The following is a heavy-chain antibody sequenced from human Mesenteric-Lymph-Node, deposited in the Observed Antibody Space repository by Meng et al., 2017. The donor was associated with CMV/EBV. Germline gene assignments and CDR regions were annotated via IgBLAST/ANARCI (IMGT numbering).Heavy chain of an antibody. CDR3: ARDVYYYDSRGSADY. J-gene: IGHJ4*02. CDR1: GYPFTNWN. Sequence: ALVKVSCKASGYPFTNWNLHWVRQAPGQGLEWMGLINPKGGGASYAPKFQGRVTMTTDTSTSTAYMEVGSLRSEDTAVYYCARDVYYYDSRGSADYWGQGTLVTVSS. V-gene: IGHV1-46*01. CDR2: INPKGGGA. D-gene: IGHD3-22*01.